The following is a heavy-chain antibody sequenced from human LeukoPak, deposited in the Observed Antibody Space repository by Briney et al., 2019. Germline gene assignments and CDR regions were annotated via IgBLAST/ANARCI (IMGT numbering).Heavy chain of an antibody. V-gene: IGHV3-11*04. CDR2: ISSRGYTI. Sequence: GGSLRLSCAASGFAFSDYYMSWIRQAPGKGLEWVSYISSRGYTIYYADSVKGRFTISRDNSKNTGYLQMNSLRAEDTAMYYCARPQLLVYFDYWGQGTLVTVSS. J-gene: IGHJ4*02. D-gene: IGHD6-6*01. CDR3: ARPQLLVYFDY. CDR1: GFAFSDYY.